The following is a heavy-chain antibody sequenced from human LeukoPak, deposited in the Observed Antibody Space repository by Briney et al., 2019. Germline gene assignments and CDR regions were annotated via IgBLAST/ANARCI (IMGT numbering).Heavy chain of an antibody. CDR1: LCTFRNYV. CDR3: AKCFRGFSYGKIDS. J-gene: IGHJ4*02. D-gene: IGHD5-18*01. V-gene: IGHV3-23*01. Sequence: GGCVTVSCVASLCTFRNYVMHGLRPAPGRGGAGVSASRGSDGSTYYADSVKGRFTITRDNSKNTMYLQMHSLRAEDTAIYYCAKCFRGFSYGKIDSWGQGTLVTVSS. CDR2: SRGSDGST.